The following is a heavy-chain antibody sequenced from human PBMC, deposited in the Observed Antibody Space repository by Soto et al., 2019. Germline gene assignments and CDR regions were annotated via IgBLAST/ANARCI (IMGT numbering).Heavy chain of an antibody. J-gene: IGHJ6*02. V-gene: IGHV4-34*01. CDR2: INHSGST. D-gene: IGHD3-3*01. CDR3: ARGVTILGGYYYGMDV. Sequence: PSETLSLTCAVYGGSFSDYYWSWIRQPPGKGLEWIGEINHSGSTNYNPSLKSRVTISVDTSKNQFTLKLSSVTAADTAVYYCARGVTILGGYYYGMDVWGQGTTVTVSS. CDR1: GGSFSDYY.